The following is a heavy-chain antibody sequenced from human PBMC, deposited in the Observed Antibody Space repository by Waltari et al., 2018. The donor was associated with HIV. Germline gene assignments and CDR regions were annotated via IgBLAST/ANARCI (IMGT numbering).Heavy chain of an antibody. CDR3: ARGESVSVSKIPPGYRFDF. J-gene: IGHJ4*02. D-gene: IGHD2-15*01. CDR2: INPISGST. V-gene: IGHV1-2*06. Sequence: QVQLVQSGAELKKPGASVEFSCRASGYSLTAYYVPWVRQAPGQGLQWMGRINPISGSTNIPLTFQGRITMTRDTSSGAVFMELRGLKFNDTALYYCARGESVSVSKIPPGYRFDFWGQGTLITVSS. CDR1: GYSLTAYY.